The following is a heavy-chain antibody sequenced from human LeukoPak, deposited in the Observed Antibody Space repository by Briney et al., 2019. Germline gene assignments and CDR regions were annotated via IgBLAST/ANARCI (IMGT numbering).Heavy chain of an antibody. CDR2: IDTAGDP. D-gene: IGHD6-19*01. J-gene: IGHJ3*02. V-gene: IGHV3-13*05. CDR3: AREARYSSGWYGAFDI. Sequence: GGSRRLSCAASGFTFSRYDMYWGRQATQKGLEWVSGIDTAGDPYYPGSEKRRFTISRENAKNSLYLQMNSLRAGDTAVYYCAREARYSSGWYGAFDIWGQGTLVIVSS. CDR1: GFTFSRYD.